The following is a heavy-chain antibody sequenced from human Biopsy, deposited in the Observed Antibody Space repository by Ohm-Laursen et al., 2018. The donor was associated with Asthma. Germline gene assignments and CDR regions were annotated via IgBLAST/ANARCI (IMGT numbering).Heavy chain of an antibody. D-gene: IGHD5-12*01. J-gene: IGHJ6*02. CDR1: GYTFISYA. V-gene: IGHV1-69*13. Sequence: SVKVSCKASGYTFISYAIHWVRQAPRQGLEWMGGLIPVLGTADYAPMFEGRVTITADESTSTAYLELTSLRFEDTAVYYCARGYSGTDRIVYYYSGMEVWGQGTTVTVSS. CDR3: ARGYSGTDRIVYYYSGMEV. CDR2: LIPVLGTA.